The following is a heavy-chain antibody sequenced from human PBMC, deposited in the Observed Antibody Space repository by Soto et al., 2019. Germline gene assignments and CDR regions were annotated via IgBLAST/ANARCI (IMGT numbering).Heavy chain of an antibody. D-gene: IGHD4-17*01. Sequence: QVQLVQSGAEVKKPGASVKVSCKTSGFSFISYGISWVRQAPGQGLEWMGWISAYNGETNYAQKFQGRVTMTPGTATSKAYVELRSLRSDYTAVYYCARDHTGDYWGQGTLVTVSS. J-gene: IGHJ4*02. CDR3: ARDHTGDY. V-gene: IGHV1-18*04. CDR1: GFSFISYG. CDR2: ISAYNGET.